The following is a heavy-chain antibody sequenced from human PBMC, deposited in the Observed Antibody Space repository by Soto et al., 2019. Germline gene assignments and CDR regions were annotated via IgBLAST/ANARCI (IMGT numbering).Heavy chain of an antibody. CDR1: GYTFTSYG. V-gene: IGHV1-18*01. Sequence: QVQLVQSGAEVKKPGASVKVSCKASGYTFTSYGISWVRQAPGQGLEWMGWISAYNGNTNYAQKPQGRVTMTTDTATSTAYMEVRSLRPDDTAVYYCAREGGDIVGALGGDYWGQGTLVTVSS. CDR3: AREGGDIVGALGGDY. CDR2: ISAYNGNT. J-gene: IGHJ4*02. D-gene: IGHD1-26*01.